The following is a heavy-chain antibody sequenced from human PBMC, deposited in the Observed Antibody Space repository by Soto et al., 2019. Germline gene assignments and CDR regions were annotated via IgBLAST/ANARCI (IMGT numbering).Heavy chain of an antibody. J-gene: IGHJ6*02. CDR2: ISAYNGNT. Sequence: ASVKVSCKASGYTFTSYGISWVRQAPGQGLEWMGWISAYNGNTNYAQKLQGRVTMTTDTSTSTAYMELRSLRSDDTAVYYCASGSLYSSGWWDYYHYGMAFWGQGTTVTVSS. CDR1: GYTFTSYG. CDR3: ASGSLYSSGWWDYYHYGMAF. D-gene: IGHD6-19*01. V-gene: IGHV1-18*01.